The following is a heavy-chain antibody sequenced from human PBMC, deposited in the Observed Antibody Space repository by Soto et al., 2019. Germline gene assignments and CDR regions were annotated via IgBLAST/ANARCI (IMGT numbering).Heavy chain of an antibody. CDR2: ISVSGGST. CDR1: GFTFSSYA. Sequence: GGSLRLSCAASGFTFSSYAMSWVRQAPGKGLEWVSAISVSGGSTYYADSVKGRFTISRDNSKNTLYLQMNSLRAEDTAVYYCAKDRTTIVLSNWFDPWGQGTLVTVSS. V-gene: IGHV3-23*01. CDR3: AKDRTTIVLSNWFDP. J-gene: IGHJ5*02. D-gene: IGHD5-12*01.